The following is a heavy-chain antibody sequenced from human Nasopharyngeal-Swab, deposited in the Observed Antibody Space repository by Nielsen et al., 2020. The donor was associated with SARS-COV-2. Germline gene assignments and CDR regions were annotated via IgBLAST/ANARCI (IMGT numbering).Heavy chain of an antibody. J-gene: IGHJ3*02. V-gene: IGHV1-2*06. CDR2: INPNSGGT. Sequence: ASVKVSCKASGYTFTGNFMHWVRQAPGQGLEWMGRINPNSGGTKFAQKFQGRVTLTRDTSISTAYMELSRLRSDDTAVYYCARDLSNTGGALDIWGQGTLVTVSS. D-gene: IGHD1/OR15-1a*01. CDR1: GYTFTGNF. CDR3: ARDLSNTGGALDI.